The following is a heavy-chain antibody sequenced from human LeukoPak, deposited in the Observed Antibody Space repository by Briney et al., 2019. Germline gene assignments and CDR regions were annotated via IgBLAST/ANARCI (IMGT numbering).Heavy chain of an antibody. J-gene: IGHJ5*02. Sequence: EGSLRLSCAASGFTVSSNYMSWVRQAPGKGLEWVSVIYSGGSTYYADSVKGRFTISRDNSKNTLYLQMNSLRAEDTAVYYCARDRKGIAAADNWFDPWGQETLVTVSS. V-gene: IGHV3-66*01. CDR2: IYSGGST. CDR3: ARDRKGIAAADNWFDP. D-gene: IGHD6-13*01. CDR1: GFTVSSNY.